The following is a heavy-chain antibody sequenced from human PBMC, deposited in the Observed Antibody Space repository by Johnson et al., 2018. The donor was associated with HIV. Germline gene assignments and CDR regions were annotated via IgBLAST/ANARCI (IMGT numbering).Heavy chain of an antibody. D-gene: IGHD4-17*01. CDR3: ARSMTTVTGAFDI. Sequence: IWYDASTKYYADSVMGRFTISRDTAKNTLDLQMNGLRAEDTAVYYCARSMTTVTGAFDIWGQGTMVTVSS. V-gene: IGHV3-33*03. CDR2: IWYDASTK. J-gene: IGHJ3*02.